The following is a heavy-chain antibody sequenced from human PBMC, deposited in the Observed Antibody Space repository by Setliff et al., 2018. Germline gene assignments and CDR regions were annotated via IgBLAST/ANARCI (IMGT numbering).Heavy chain of an antibody. CDR1: GGSISSGVYY. J-gene: IGHJ4*02. V-gene: IGHV4-39*01. D-gene: IGHD1-1*01. CDR3: ARTGTYRYFDS. CDR2: IYHGGKT. Sequence: PSETLSLTCTVSGGSISSGVYYWGWIRQPPGKGLEWIGRIYHGGKTYYNTSLESRLTISVDTSKNQFSLKLRPVTAADTAVYYCARTGTYRYFDSWGQGTLVTVSS.